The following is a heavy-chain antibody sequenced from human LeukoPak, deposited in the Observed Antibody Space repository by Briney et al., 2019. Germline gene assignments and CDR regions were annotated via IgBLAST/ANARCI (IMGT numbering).Heavy chain of an antibody. CDR1: GFTFSSYS. V-gene: IGHV3-21*01. CDR3: AREGSGWPLYYYYYYMDV. Sequence: PGRSLRLSCAASGFTFSSYSMNWVRQAPGKGLEWVSSISSSSSYIYYADSVKGRFTISRDNAKNSQYLQMNSLRAEDTAVYYCAREGSGWPLYYYYYYMDVWGKGTTVTVSS. CDR2: ISSSSSYI. D-gene: IGHD6-19*01. J-gene: IGHJ6*03.